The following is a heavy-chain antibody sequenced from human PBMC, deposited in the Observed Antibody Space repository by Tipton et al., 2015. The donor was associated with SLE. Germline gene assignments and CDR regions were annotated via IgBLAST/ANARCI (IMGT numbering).Heavy chain of an antibody. J-gene: IGHJ2*01. CDR2: IYYSGST. CDR3: ARLIHARIAARRRGGYFDL. D-gene: IGHD6-6*01. CDR1: GGSISSSSYY. Sequence: TLSLTCTVSGGSISSSSYYWGWIRQPPGKGLEWIRSIYYSGSTYYNPPLKSRVTISADTSKNQFSLKLSSVTAADTAVHYCARLIHARIAARRRGGYFDLWGRGTLVTVSS. V-gene: IGHV4-39*01.